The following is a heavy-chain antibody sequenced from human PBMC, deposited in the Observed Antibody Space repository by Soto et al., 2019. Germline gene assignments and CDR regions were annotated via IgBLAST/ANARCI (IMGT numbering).Heavy chain of an antibody. CDR1: GFTFRGYA. CDR2: ISHDGSSQ. Sequence: GGSLRLSCEASGFTFRGYAMHWVRQAPGKGPEWVAVISHDGSSQFYTDSVKGRFYISRDNSRNKMFLQMNSLRPEDTAVYYRASPPGGISMNLVPFKIWAKEKMAPVSS. CDR3: ASPPGGISMNLVPFKI. V-gene: IGHV3-30-3*01. D-gene: IGHD1-20*01. J-gene: IGHJ3*02.